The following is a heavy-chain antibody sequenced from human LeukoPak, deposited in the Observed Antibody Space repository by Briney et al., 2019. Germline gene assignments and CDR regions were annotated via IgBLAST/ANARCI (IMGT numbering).Heavy chain of an antibody. D-gene: IGHD2-2*02. Sequence: ASVKVSCKASGGTFSSYAISWVRQAPGQGLEWMGGIIPIFGTANYAQKFQGRVTITADESTSTAYMELSSLRSEDTAVYYCAREYQLLYNAFDIWGQGTMVTVSS. CDR2: IIPIFGTA. J-gene: IGHJ3*02. V-gene: IGHV1-69*13. CDR1: GGTFSSYA. CDR3: AREYQLLYNAFDI.